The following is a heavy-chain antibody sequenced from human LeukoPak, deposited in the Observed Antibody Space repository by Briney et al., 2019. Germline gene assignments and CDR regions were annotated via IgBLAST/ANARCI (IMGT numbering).Heavy chain of an antibody. V-gene: IGHV3-49*04. J-gene: IGHJ5*02. CDR1: GFTFGDYD. CDR2: IRSKAYGGTT. Sequence: GESLRLSCTASGFTFGDYDMSWVRQAPGKGLEWVGFIRSKAYGGTTEYAASVKGRFTISRGDSKSIAYLQMNSLKTEDTAVYYCTRDSSSWYSWCDPWGQGTLVTVSS. CDR3: TRDSSSWYSWCDP. D-gene: IGHD6-13*01.